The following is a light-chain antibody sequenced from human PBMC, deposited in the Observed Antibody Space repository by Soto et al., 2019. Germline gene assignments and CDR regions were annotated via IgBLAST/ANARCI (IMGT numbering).Light chain of an antibody. J-gene: IGKJ5*01. Sequence: EIVLTQSPATLSLSPGERATLSCRASQSVSIYLAWYQQKPGQAPRLLIYDSSNRAAGIPARFSARGSGTDFTLFISKLEPEDSAFYYCQHRSNWPPITFGQGTRLEIK. CDR3: QHRSNWPPIT. V-gene: IGKV3-11*01. CDR1: QSVSIY. CDR2: DSS.